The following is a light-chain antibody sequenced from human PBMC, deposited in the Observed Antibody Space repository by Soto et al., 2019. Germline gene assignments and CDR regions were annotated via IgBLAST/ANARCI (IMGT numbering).Light chain of an antibody. V-gene: IGKV2-30*01. CDR2: KVS. CDR1: QSLVYSNGNTY. CDR3: MQGSHWPYT. J-gene: IGKJ2*01. Sequence: DVVMTQSPLSLPVTLGQPASISCRSSQSLVYSNGNTYLNWFQQRPGQSPRRLIYKVSNRDSGVPDRLSGSGSGTDFTLEISRVEAEDVGVYYCMQGSHWPYTFGQGNKLEIK.